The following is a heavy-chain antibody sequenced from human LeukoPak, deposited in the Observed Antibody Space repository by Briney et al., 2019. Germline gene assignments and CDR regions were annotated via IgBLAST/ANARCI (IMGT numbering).Heavy chain of an antibody. CDR1: GFTFSTYG. CDR3: SKGHLVGAIPYYYYYGMGV. CDR2: ISYDGSSE. Sequence: GGSLRLSCVASGFTFSTYGMHWVRQAPGKGLEWVAVISYDGSSEYYADSVKGRFTISRENSKNTLYLQMNSLRVEDSAVYYCSKGHLVGAIPYYYYYGMGVWGQGTTVTVSS. V-gene: IGHV3-30*18. J-gene: IGHJ6*02. D-gene: IGHD1-26*01.